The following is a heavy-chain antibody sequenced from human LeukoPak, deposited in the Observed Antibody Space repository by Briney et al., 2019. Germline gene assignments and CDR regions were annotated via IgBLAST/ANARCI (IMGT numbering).Heavy chain of an antibody. CDR3: ARGRGYCSGGSCSRPPSYYYYYMDV. CDR2: INHSGST. V-gene: IGHV4-34*01. J-gene: IGHJ6*03. Sequence: SETLSLTCAVYGGSFSGYYWNWIRQPPGKGLQWLGEINHSGSTNYNPSLKSRVTISVDTSKNQFSLKLSSVTGADTAVYYCARGRGYCSGGSCSRPPSYYYYYMDVWGKGTTVTVSS. CDR1: GGSFSGYY. D-gene: IGHD2-15*01.